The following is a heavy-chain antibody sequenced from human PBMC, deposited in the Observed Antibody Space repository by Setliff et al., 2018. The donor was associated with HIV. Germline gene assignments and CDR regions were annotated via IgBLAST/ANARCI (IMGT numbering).Heavy chain of an antibody. CDR2: VYPGDSDS. CDR1: GYTFTHYW. V-gene: IGHV5-51*01. J-gene: IGHJ5*02. D-gene: IGHD3-10*01. Sequence: PGESLKISCKASGYTFTHYWIGWVRQMPGKGLGWMGFVYPGDSDSRYSPSLQGQVTISADTSLKTAHLQWSSLKASDTATYFCVRLNRGSTWSIASDRGFFDPWGQGTLVTVSS. CDR3: VRLNRGSTWSIASDRGFFDP.